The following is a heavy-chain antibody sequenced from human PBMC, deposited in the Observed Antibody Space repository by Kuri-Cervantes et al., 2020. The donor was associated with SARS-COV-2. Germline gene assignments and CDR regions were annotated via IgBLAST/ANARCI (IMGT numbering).Heavy chain of an antibody. CDR2: ISSSSSYI. J-gene: IGHJ4*02. V-gene: IGHV3-21*01. CDR1: GFTFSSYS. Sequence: GGSLRLSCAASGFTFSSYSMNWVRQAPGKGLEWVSSISSSSSYIYYADSVKGRFTISRDNAKNSLYLQMNSLRAEDTAVYYCARVVAEFFSGYYDFDYWGQGTLVTVSS. CDR3: ARVVAEFFSGYYDFDY. D-gene: IGHD1-26*01.